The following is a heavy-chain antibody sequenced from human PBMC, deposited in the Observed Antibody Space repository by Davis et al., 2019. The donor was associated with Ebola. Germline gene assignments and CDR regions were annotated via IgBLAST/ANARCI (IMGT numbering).Heavy chain of an antibody. D-gene: IGHD6-19*01. CDR1: GGSISSSSYY. CDR2: IYHSGST. J-gene: IGHJ4*02. Sequence: SETLSLTCTVSGGSISSSSYYWGWIRQPPGKGLEWIGEIYHSGSTNYNPSLKSRVTISVDKSKNQFSLKLSSVTAADTAVYYCARGPYSSGWSEFDYWGQGTLVTVSS. V-gene: IGHV4-39*07. CDR3: ARGPYSSGWSEFDY.